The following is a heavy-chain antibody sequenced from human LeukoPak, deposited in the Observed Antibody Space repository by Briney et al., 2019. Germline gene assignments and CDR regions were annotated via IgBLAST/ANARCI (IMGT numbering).Heavy chain of an antibody. V-gene: IGHV3-7*03. CDR3: AGRPTGYSSGYIH. CDR1: GFTFSRYW. CDR2: IKQGGGEI. Sequence: GGSLRLSCAASGFTFSRYWMSWVRQVPRKGLEWVANIKQGGGEIYYVDSVKGRFTISRDNSENIVYLQMNNLRVEDTAVYYCAGRPTGYSSGYIHWGQGTLVTVSS. D-gene: IGHD5-18*01. J-gene: IGHJ4*02.